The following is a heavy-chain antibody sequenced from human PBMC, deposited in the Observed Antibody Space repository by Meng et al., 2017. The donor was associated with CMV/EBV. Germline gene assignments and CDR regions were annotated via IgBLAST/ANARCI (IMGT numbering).Heavy chain of an antibody. Sequence: GESLKISCKGSGYSFTSYWIGWVRQMPGKGLEWMGIIYPGDSDTRYSPSFQGQVTISADKPISTAYLQWSSLKASDTAMYYCARQMSSSSSYNWFDPWGQGTLVTVSS. CDR2: IYPGDSDT. D-gene: IGHD6-6*01. CDR1: GYSFTSYW. V-gene: IGHV5-51*01. CDR3: ARQMSSSSSYNWFDP. J-gene: IGHJ5*02.